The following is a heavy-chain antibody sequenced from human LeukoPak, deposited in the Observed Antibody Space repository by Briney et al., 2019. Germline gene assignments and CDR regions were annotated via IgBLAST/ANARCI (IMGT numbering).Heavy chain of an antibody. CDR3: AKDRYSYGIFDY. CDR1: GFAFNTCT. D-gene: IGHD5-18*01. J-gene: IGHJ4*02. CDR2: ISGSGGST. Sequence: GGSLRLSCATSGFAFNTCTMTWVRQGPGKGLEWVSAISGSGGSTYYADSVKGRFTISRDNSKNTLYLQMNSLRAEDTAVYYCAKDRYSYGIFDYWGQGTLVTVSS. V-gene: IGHV3-23*01.